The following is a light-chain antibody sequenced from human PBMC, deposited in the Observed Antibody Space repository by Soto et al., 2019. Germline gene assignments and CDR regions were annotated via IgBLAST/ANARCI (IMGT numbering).Light chain of an antibody. V-gene: IGLV2-14*01. J-gene: IGLJ3*02. Sequence: QSALTQPASVSGSPGQSITISCTGTTSDVGGYSYVSWYQQHPGKAPKLIIYEVTNRPSGVSNRFSGSKSGNTASLTISGLHAEDEADYYCTSYTSSSTQVFGGGTKLTV. CDR3: TSYTSSSTQV. CDR2: EVT. CDR1: TSDVGGYSY.